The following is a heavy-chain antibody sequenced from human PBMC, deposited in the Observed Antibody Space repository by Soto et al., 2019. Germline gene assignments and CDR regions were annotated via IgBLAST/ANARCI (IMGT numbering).Heavy chain of an antibody. D-gene: IGHD1-1*01. CDR1: GGSISSYY. Sequence: PSETLSLTCTVSGGSISSYYWSWIRQPPGRGLEWIGYIYYSGSTNHNPSLKSRVTISVDMSKNQFSLKLSSVTAADTAVYYCARGNWNDVIYYYYGMDVWGQGTTVTVSS. CDR2: IYYSGST. J-gene: IGHJ6*02. CDR3: ARGNWNDVIYYYYGMDV. V-gene: IGHV4-59*01.